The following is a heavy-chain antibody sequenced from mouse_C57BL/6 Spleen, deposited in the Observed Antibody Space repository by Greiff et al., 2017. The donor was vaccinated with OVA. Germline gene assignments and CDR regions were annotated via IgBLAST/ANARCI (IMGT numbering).Heavy chain of an antibody. CDR1: GYTFTSYW. CDR3: ARDGYYGNFDV. D-gene: IGHD2-3*01. Sequence: QVQLQQPGAELVKPGASVKLSCKASGYTFTSYWMHWVKQRPGRGLEWIGRIDPNSGGTTYNEKFKSKATLTVDNPSSTAYMQRSSLASEDSAVYDWARDGYYGNFDVWGTGTTVTVSS. V-gene: IGHV1-72*01. J-gene: IGHJ1*03. CDR2: IDPNSGGT.